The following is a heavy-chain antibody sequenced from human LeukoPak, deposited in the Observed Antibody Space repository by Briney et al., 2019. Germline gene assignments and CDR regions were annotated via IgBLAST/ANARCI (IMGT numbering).Heavy chain of an antibody. D-gene: IGHD6-13*01. J-gene: IGHJ4*02. CDR1: GYTFTAYY. Sequence: GASVKVSCKASGYTFTAYYIHWVRQAPGQGLEWMGWINPNSDGTNFAQNFQGRVTMTRDTSISTAYMELSSLRSDDTAIYYCARDKSTSWYYFDYWGQGTLVTVSS. V-gene: IGHV1-2*02. CDR2: INPNSDGT. CDR3: ARDKSTSWYYFDY.